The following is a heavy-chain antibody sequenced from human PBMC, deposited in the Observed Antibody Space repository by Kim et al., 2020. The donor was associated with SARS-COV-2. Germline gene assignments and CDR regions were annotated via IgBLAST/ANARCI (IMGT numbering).Heavy chain of an antibody. D-gene: IGHD5-18*01. Sequence: GGSLRLSCAASGFTFSDYYMSWIRQAPGKGLEWVSYISSSSSYTNYADSVKGRFTISRDNAKNSLYLQMNSLRAEDTAVYYCARDLVEDTAMGSYYYGMDVWGQGTTVTVSS. CDR2: ISSSSSYT. J-gene: IGHJ6*02. CDR1: GFTFSDYY. CDR3: ARDLVEDTAMGSYYYGMDV. V-gene: IGHV3-11*06.